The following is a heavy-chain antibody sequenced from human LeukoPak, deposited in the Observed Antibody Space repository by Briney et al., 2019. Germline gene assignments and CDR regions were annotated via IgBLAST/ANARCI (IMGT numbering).Heavy chain of an antibody. J-gene: IGHJ4*02. CDR1: GGSFSGYY. V-gene: IGHV4-34*01. Sequence: PSETLSLTCAVYGGSFSGYYWSWIRQPPGKGLEWIGEINHSGSTNYSPSLKSRVTISVDTSKNQFSLKLSSVTAADTAVYYCARGYSSSWYNKWGQGTLVTVSS. CDR2: INHSGST. CDR3: ARGYSSSWYNK. D-gene: IGHD6-13*01.